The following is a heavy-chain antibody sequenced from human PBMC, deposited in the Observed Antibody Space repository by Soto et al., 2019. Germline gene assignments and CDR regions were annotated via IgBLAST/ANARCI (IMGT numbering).Heavy chain of an antibody. CDR3: ACLGSVGASIS. CDR2: INSNGDTT. CDR1: GFTFSSYA. V-gene: IGHV3-64D*08. J-gene: IGHJ5*02. Sequence: GGSLRLSCSVSGFTFSSYAMHWVRQAPGKGLEYVSAINSNGDTTHHADSMKGRFTISRDNSKNTLYLQMSSLRIEDTAVYYCACLGSVGASISWGQGTLVTVSS. D-gene: IGHD1-26*01.